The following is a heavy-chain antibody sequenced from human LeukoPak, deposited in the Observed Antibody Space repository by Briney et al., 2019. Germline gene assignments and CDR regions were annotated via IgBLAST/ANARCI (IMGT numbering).Heavy chain of an antibody. J-gene: IGHJ3*01. CDR2: TSYRSKWYN. CDR1: GDSVSSNSAA. CDR3: ARGGQGDGYSADDAFDV. V-gene: IGHV6-1*01. D-gene: IGHD5-24*01. Sequence: SQTLSLTCAISGDSVSSNSAAWNWIRQSPSRGLEWLGRTSYRSKWYNDYAVSVKSRITINLDTSKNQFSLQLNSVTPEDTAVYYCARGGQGDGYSADDAFDVWGQGTLVTVSS.